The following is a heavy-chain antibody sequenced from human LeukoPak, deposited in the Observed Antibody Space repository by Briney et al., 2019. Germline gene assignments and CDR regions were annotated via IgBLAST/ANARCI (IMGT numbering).Heavy chain of an antibody. CDR3: ARDRLEWLNNWFDP. Sequence: GASVKVSCKASGYTFTGYYMHWVRQAPGQGLEWMGWINPNSGGTNYAQKFQGRVTMTRDTSIITAYMELSRLRSDDTAVYYCARDRLEWLNNWFDPWGQGTLVTVSS. CDR1: GYTFTGYY. CDR2: INPNSGGT. D-gene: IGHD3-3*01. V-gene: IGHV1-2*02. J-gene: IGHJ5*02.